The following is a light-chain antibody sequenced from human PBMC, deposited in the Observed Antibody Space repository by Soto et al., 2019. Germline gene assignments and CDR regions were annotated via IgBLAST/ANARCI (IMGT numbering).Light chain of an antibody. CDR2: EVS. CDR3: SSYAASNNLGV. CDR1: SSDVGGYNY. V-gene: IGLV2-8*01. Sequence: QSALTQPPSASGSPGQSVTISCIGTSSDVGGYNYDSWYQQHPGKAPKLMIYEVSKRPTGVPDRFSGSKSGNTASLTVSGLQAEDDADYYCSSYAASNNLGVFGGGTQLTVL. J-gene: IGLJ2*01.